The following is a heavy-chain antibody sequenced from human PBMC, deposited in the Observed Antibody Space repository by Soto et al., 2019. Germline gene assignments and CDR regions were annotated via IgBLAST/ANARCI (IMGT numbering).Heavy chain of an antibody. D-gene: IGHD3-22*01. CDR3: ARGLVEYFQH. V-gene: IGHV4-30-4*08. CDR1: GGSISSGGYY. Sequence: PSETLSLTCTVSGGSISSGGYYWGWIRQPPGKGLEWIGYIYYSGSTYYNPSLKSRVTISVDTSKNQFSLQLSSVPAADTAVYYCARGLVEYFQHWGQGTLVPVSS. J-gene: IGHJ1*01. CDR2: IYYSGST.